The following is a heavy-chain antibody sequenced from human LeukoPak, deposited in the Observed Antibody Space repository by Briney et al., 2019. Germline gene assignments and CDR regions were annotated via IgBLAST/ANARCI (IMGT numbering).Heavy chain of an antibody. V-gene: IGHV3-21*01. CDR1: GFTFSSYS. J-gene: IGHJ3*02. Sequence: GGSLRLSCAASGFTFSSYSMNWVRQAPGKGLEWVSSISSSSSYIYYADSVKGRFTISRDNAKNSLYLQMNRLRAEDTAVYYCARDLTDLTTVTTGAFDIWGQGTMVTVSS. CDR2: ISSSSSYI. CDR3: ARDLTDLTTVTTGAFDI. D-gene: IGHD4-17*01.